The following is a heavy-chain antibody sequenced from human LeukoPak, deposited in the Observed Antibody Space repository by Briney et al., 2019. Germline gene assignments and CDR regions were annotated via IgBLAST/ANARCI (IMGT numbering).Heavy chain of an antibody. CDR1: GFTFSSYG. Sequence: GRSLRLSCAASGFTFSSYGMHWDRQAPGKGLEWVAVILHDGSNKYYVDSVKGRFTISRDNSKNTLYLQMNSLRAEDTAVYYCAKEQYSGEGASYHWGQGTLVTVSS. V-gene: IGHV3-30*18. CDR2: ILHDGSNK. J-gene: IGHJ5*02. D-gene: IGHD5-12*01. CDR3: AKEQYSGEGASYH.